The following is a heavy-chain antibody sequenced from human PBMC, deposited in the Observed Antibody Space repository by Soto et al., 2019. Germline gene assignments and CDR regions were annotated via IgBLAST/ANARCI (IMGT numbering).Heavy chain of an antibody. CDR2: IYYSGST. J-gene: IGHJ4*02. Sequence: QVQLQESGPGLVKPSQTLSLTCTVSGGSISSGGYYWSWIRQHPGKGLEWIGYIYYSGSTYYNPSLKSRVTISVDTSKNQFSLKLSSVTAADTAVYYCARGTYYYDSSGYPRLDGFDYWGQGTLVTVSS. CDR1: GGSISSGGYY. D-gene: IGHD3-22*01. CDR3: ARGTYYYDSSGYPRLDGFDY. V-gene: IGHV4-31*03.